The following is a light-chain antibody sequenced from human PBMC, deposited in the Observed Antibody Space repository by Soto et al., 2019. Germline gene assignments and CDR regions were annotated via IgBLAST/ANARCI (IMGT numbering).Light chain of an antibody. V-gene: IGLV2-14*01. J-gene: IGLJ1*01. CDR1: SSDVGGYNY. Sequence: QSALTQPASVSGSPGQSITISCTGTSSDVGGYNYVSWYQLHPGKAPKLMIYEVSNRPSGVSNRFSGSKSGNTASLTISGLQAEDEADYYCSSYTSSSPYVFGTGTKLIVL. CDR3: SSYTSSSPYV. CDR2: EVS.